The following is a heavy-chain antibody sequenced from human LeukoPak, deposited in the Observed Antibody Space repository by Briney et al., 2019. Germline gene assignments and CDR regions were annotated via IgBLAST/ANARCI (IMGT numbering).Heavy chain of an antibody. J-gene: IGHJ3*02. CDR3: ARLTEYDAFDI. Sequence: SVKVSCKASGGTFSSYAISWVRQAPGQGLEWMGRIIPILGTANYAQKFQGRVTITTDESTSTAYMELSSLRSEDTAVYYCARLTEYDAFDIWGQGTMVTVSS. CDR2: IIPILGTA. V-gene: IGHV1-69*11. CDR1: GGTFSSYA. D-gene: IGHD7-27*01.